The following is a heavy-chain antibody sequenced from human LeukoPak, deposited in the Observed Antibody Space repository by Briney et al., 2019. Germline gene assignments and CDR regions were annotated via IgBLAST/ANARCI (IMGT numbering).Heavy chain of an antibody. V-gene: IGHV3-21*04. Sequence: GGSLRLSCAASGFTFSSYSMNWVRQAPGKGLEWVSSISSSSSYIYYADSVKGRFTISRDNSKNTLYLQMNSLRAEDTAVYYCAKDPIPPSTPDYWGQGTLVTVSS. J-gene: IGHJ4*02. CDR3: AKDPIPPSTPDY. CDR2: ISSSSSYI. D-gene: IGHD2-2*01. CDR1: GFTFSSYS.